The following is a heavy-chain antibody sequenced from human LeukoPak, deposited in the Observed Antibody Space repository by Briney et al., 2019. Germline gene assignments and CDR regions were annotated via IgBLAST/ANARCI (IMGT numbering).Heavy chain of an antibody. J-gene: IGHJ6*03. Sequence: PSETLSLTCTVSGGSISSYYWSWIRQPAGKGLEWIGRIYTSGSTNYNPSLKSRVTMSVDTSKNQFSLKLSPVTAADTAVYYCARGSITMVRGVINGAYYYYYYMDVWGKGTTVTVSS. D-gene: IGHD3-10*01. CDR2: IYTSGST. V-gene: IGHV4-4*07. CDR3: ARGSITMVRGVINGAYYYYYYMDV. CDR1: GGSISSYY.